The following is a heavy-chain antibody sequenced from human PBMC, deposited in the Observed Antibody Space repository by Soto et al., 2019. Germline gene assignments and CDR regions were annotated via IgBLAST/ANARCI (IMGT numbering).Heavy chain of an antibody. CDR2: IRSKPYGGTT. V-gene: IGHV3-49*05. D-gene: IGHD6-19*01. CDR3: TRVVLVAGYFYYGMDL. Sequence: EVQLVESGGGLVKPGRSLRLSCTASGFTFGDYAMSWFRLAPGKGLEWVGFIRSKPYGGTTEYAASVKGRFTISRDDSKSIAYLQMYSLQTEDTAVYYCTRVVLVAGYFYYGMDLWGQGTTVTVSS. CDR1: GFTFGDYA. J-gene: IGHJ6*02.